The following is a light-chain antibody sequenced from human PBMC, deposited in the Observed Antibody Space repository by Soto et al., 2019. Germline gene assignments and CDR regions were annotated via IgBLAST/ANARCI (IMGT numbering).Light chain of an antibody. CDR1: SSDVGSYNL. J-gene: IGLJ1*01. CDR3: NSYTSSTSLPYV. V-gene: IGLV2-14*02. CDR2: EGS. Sequence: QSALTQPASVSGSPGQSITISCTGTSSDVGSYNLVSWYQQHPGKAPKLMIYEGSKRPSGVSNRFSGSKSGNTASLTISGLQAEDEADYFCNSYTSSTSLPYVFGTGTKLTVL.